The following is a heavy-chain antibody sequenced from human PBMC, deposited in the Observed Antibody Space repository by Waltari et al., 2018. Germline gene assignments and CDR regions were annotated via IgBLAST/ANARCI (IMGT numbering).Heavy chain of an antibody. CDR2: ISYDGSNK. J-gene: IGHJ6*02. Sequence: QVQLVESGGGVVQPGRSLRLSCAASGFTFSSYAMHWVRQAPGKGLEWVAVISYDGSNKYYADSVKGRFTISRDNSKNTLYLQMNSLRAEDTAVYYCARDHRSSCSSTSCPRRYYYYGMDVWGQGTTVTVSS. CDR3: ARDHRSSCSSTSCPRRYYYYGMDV. CDR1: GFTFSSYA. D-gene: IGHD2-2*01. V-gene: IGHV3-30-3*01.